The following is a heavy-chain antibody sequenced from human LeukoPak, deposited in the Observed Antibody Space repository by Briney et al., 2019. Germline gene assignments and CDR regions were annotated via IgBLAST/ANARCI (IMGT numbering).Heavy chain of an antibody. CDR1: GFTVSSNY. V-gene: IGHV3-53*01. J-gene: IGHJ4*02. D-gene: IGHD1-26*01. CDR3: VRELAGGIFVY. CDR2: ICSGGST. Sequence: GGSLRLSCAASGFTVSSNYMSWVRQAPGKGLEWVSVICSGGSTYYADSVKGRFTISRDNSKNTLYFQMNTLRAEDTAVYYCVRELAGGIFVYWGQGILVTASS.